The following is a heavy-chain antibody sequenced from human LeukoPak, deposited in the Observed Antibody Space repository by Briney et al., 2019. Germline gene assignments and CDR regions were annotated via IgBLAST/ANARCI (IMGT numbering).Heavy chain of an antibody. CDR1: GYSFTSYH. V-gene: IGHV1-2*02. J-gene: IGHJ3*01. D-gene: IGHD3-3*01. CDR2: VNPKTGGT. CDR3: AREFSSKLEWLAYVTGDDAFDA. Sequence: GASVEVSGKALGYSFTSYHLHWVRQAPRQGLEGRGWVNPKTGGTNYAPKFQGRVTMTRDPSINTANMELSRLTSDATAVYYCAREFSSKLEWLAYVTGDDAFDASGQRTMITVS.